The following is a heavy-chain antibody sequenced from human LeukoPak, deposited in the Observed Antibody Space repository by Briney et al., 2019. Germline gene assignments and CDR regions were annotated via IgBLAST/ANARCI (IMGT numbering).Heavy chain of an antibody. D-gene: IGHD5-24*01. CDR3: ARDGGSEATPFDY. V-gene: IGHV1-69*13. CDR1: GGTFSSYA. J-gene: IGHJ4*02. CDR2: IIPIFGTA. Sequence: SVEVSCKASGGTFSSYAISWVRQAPGQGLEWMGGIIPIFGTANYAQKFQGRVTITADESTSTAYMELSSLRSEDTAVYYCARDGGSEATPFDYWGQGTLVTVSS.